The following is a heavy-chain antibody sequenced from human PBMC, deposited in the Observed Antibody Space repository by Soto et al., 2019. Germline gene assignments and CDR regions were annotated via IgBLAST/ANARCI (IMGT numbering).Heavy chain of an antibody. Sequence: PSETLSLTCAVSGGSISSNNWWSWVRQPPGKGLEWIGEIYHSGSTNYNPSLKSRVTISVDKSKNQFSLKLSSVTAADTAVYYCARENKLTYYYGMDVWGQGTTVTVSS. V-gene: IGHV4-4*02. CDR2: IYHSGST. D-gene: IGHD3-9*01. CDR1: GGSISSNNW. CDR3: ARENKLTYYYGMDV. J-gene: IGHJ6*02.